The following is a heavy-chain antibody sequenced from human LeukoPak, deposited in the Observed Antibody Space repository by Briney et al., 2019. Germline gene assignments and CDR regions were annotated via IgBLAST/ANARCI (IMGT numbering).Heavy chain of an antibody. CDR3: ARGQSRGYSRGWYPNFDY. CDR1: GYSFTSYW. J-gene: IGHJ4*02. Sequence: GESLKISFKGSGYSFTSYWIGWVRQMTGKGREWMGIIFPGAADTKYSPSYQGEVSISADKSICTAYSQCSSLKASDTAMYYCARGQSRGYSRGWYPNFDYWGQGTLVTVSS. V-gene: IGHV5-51*01. D-gene: IGHD6-19*01. CDR2: IFPGAADT.